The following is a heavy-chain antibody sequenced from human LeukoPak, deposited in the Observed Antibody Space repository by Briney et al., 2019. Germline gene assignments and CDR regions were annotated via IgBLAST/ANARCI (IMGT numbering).Heavy chain of an antibody. J-gene: IGHJ4*02. V-gene: IGHV4-34*01. CDR1: GGSFSGYY. CDR3: ARHWGMPTFDY. Sequence: SETLSLTCPVYGGSFSGYYWSWIRQPPGKGLEWIGEINHSGSTNYNPSLKSRVTISVDTSKNQFSLRLSSVAAADTAVYYCARHWGMPTFDYWGQGTLVTVSS. CDR2: INHSGST. D-gene: IGHD3-16*01.